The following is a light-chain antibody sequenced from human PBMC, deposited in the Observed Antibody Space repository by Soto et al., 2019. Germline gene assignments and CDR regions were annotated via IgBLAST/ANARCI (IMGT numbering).Light chain of an antibody. V-gene: IGLV1-51*01. J-gene: IGLJ2*01. CDR3: GTWDGSLSSLV. CDR2: DND. CDR1: SSNIGNNY. Sequence: QSVLTQPPSVSAAPGQKVTISCSGSSSNIGNNYVSWYQQFPGTAPKLLIHDNDKRPSGIPDRFSGSKSGTSATLGITGLQTGDEADYYCGTWDGSLSSLVFGGGTKLTVL.